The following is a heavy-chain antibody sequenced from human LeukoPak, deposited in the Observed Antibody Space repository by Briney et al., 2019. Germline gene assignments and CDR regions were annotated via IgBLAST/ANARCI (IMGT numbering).Heavy chain of an antibody. CDR2: INHSGST. V-gene: IGHV4-34*01. D-gene: IGHD3-10*01. J-gene: IGHJ6*02. CDR3: ARLNYYGSGSYLLSGMDV. CDR1: GGSFSGYY. Sequence: SETLSLTCAVYGGSFSGYYWSWIRQPPGKGLEWIREINHSGSTNYNPSLKSRVTISVDTSKNQFSLKLSSVTAADTAVYYCARLNYYGSGSYLLSGMDVWGQGTTVTVSS.